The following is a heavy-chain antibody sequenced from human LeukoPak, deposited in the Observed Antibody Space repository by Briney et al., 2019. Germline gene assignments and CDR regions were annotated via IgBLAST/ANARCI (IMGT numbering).Heavy chain of an antibody. J-gene: IGHJ4*02. Sequence: SETLSLTCTVSGGSISSSSYYWGWTRQPAGKGLEWIGRIYTSGSTNYNPSLKSRVTMSVDTSKNQFSLKLSSVTAADTAVYYCARDLGRGSGSLPLDYWGQGTLVTVSS. V-gene: IGHV4-61*02. CDR3: ARDLGRGSGSLPLDY. D-gene: IGHD3-10*01. CDR2: IYTSGST. CDR1: GGSISSSSYY.